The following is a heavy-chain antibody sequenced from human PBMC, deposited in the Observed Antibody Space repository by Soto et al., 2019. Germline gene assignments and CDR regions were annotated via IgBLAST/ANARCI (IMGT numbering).Heavy chain of an antibody. CDR2: IYYSGST. Sequence: QLQLQESGPGLVKPSETLSLTCTVSGGSISSSSYFWGWIRQPPGKGLEWIGSIYYSGSTYYHPSLKSRVTVSVDTSKNQFSLKLSSVTAAATAVYYCARHPSNFWFDPWGQGTLGTVSS. CDR3: ARHPSNFWFDP. CDR1: GGSISSSSYF. D-gene: IGHD4-4*01. J-gene: IGHJ5*02. V-gene: IGHV4-39*01.